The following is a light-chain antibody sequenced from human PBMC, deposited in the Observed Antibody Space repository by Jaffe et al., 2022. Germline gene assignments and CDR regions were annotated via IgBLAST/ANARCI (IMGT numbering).Light chain of an antibody. V-gene: IGLV2-23*02. CDR3: CSYAGSSAFYV. Sequence: QSALTQPASVSGSPGQSITISCTGTSSDVGGYDLVSWYQQYPGKAPKLMIHEVIKRPSGVSNRFSGSRSGNTASLTISGLQAEDEADYYCCSYAGSSAFYVFGTGTKVTVL. J-gene: IGLJ1*01. CDR1: SSDVGGYDL. CDR2: EVI.